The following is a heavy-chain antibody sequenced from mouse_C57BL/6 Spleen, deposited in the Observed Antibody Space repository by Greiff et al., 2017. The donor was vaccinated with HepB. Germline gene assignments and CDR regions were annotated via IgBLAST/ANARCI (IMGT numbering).Heavy chain of an antibody. V-gene: IGHV5-17*01. D-gene: IGHD1-1*01. Sequence: EVMLVESGGGLVKPGGSLKLSCAASGFTFSDYGMHWVRQALEKGLEWVAYISSGSSTIYYADTVKGRFTIPRDNAKNTLFLQMTSLRSEDTAMYYCARPYVSWYFDVWGTGTTVTVSS. CDR2: ISSGSSTI. J-gene: IGHJ1*03. CDR1: GFTFSDYG. CDR3: ARPYVSWYFDV.